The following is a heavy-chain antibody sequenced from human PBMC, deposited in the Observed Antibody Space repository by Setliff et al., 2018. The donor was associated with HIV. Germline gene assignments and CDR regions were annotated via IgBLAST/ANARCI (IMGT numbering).Heavy chain of an antibody. CDR3: ARDRPYSSSWYGRGSGYSTQSFDY. D-gene: IGHD6-13*01. Sequence: PSVKVSCKASGGTFSSYAISWVRQAPGQGLEWMGGIIPIFGTTNYAQKFQGRVTITADEWTSTAYMELSSLRSEDTAIYFCARDRPYSSSWYGRGSGYSTQSFDYWGQGTLVTVSS. CDR1: GGTFSSYA. J-gene: IGHJ4*02. V-gene: IGHV1-69*13. CDR2: IIPIFGTT.